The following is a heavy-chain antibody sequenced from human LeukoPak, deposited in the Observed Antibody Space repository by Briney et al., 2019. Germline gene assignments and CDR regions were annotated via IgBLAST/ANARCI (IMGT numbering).Heavy chain of an antibody. CDR3: AGDRATSYFDY. D-gene: IGHD1-26*01. V-gene: IGHV3-33*08. CDR2: IWYDGSNK. CDR1: GFTFSSYW. Sequence: SLRLSCAASGFTFSSYWMSWVRQAPGKGLEWVAFIWYDGSNKYYTDSVKGRFTISRDNSKNTLYLQMNSLRAEDTAVYYCAGDRATSYFDYWGQGALVTISS. J-gene: IGHJ4*02.